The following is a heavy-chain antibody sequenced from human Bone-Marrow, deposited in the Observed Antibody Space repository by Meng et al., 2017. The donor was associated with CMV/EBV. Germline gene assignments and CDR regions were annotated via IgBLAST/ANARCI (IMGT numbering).Heavy chain of an antibody. Sequence: GESLKISCAASGFTFSSYAMSWVRQAPGKGLEWVSAISGSGGSTYYADSVKGRFTISRDNSKNSLYLKMNSLRAEDTAVYYCAKLIDNSNTDYWGQGTLVTVSS. D-gene: IGHD1/OR15-1a*01. CDR3: AKLIDNSNTDY. CDR2: ISGSGGST. CDR1: GFTFSSYA. V-gene: IGHV3-23*01. J-gene: IGHJ4*02.